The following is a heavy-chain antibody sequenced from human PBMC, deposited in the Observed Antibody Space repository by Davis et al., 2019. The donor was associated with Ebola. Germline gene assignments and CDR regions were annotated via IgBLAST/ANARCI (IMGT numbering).Heavy chain of an antibody. V-gene: IGHV4-59*01. D-gene: IGHD2-8*01. CDR1: GGSISSYY. CDR3: ARSLGRMTIDY. J-gene: IGHJ4*02. Sequence: PSETLSLTCTVSGGSISSYYWSWIRQPPGKGLEWIGYIYYSGSTNYNPSLKSRVTISVDTSKNQFSLKLSSVTAADTAVYYCARSLGRMTIDYWGQGTLVTVSS. CDR2: IYYSGST.